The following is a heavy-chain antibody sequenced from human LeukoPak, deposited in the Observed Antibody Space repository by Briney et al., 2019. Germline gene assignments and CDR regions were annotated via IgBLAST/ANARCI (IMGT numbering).Heavy chain of an antibody. J-gene: IGHJ5*02. D-gene: IGHD2-2*01. CDR2: ISASGYTT. V-gene: IGHV3-23*01. Sequence: GGSLRLSCAASGFTFSSYDMSWVRQAPGKGLEWVSRISASGYTTYYADSVKGRFTISRDNSKNTLYLQMNSLRAEDTAVYYCAKAKNPYCSSTSCQEGFDPWGQGTLVTVSS. CDR1: GFTFSSYD. CDR3: AKAKNPYCSSTSCQEGFDP.